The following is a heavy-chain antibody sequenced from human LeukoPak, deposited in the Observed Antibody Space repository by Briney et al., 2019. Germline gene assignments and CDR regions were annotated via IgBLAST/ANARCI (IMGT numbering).Heavy chain of an antibody. CDR1: GGPFSGYF. Sequence: SETLSLTWAVSGGPFSGYFWSWIRQSSGKGLEGIGEIHNSGTTNYNPSLNSRATISEDTSKNQFYLNLSSVTAADTAVYYCARRYYYNLGSFPFDFWGQGTLVTVSS. CDR3: ARRYYYNLGSFPFDF. V-gene: IGHV4-34*01. CDR2: IHNSGTT. J-gene: IGHJ4*02. D-gene: IGHD3-10*01.